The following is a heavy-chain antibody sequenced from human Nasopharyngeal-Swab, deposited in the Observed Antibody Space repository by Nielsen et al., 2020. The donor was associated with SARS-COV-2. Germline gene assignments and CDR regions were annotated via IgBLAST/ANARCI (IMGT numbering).Heavy chain of an antibody. D-gene: IGHD3-10*01. J-gene: IGHJ4*02. Sequence: GESLKISCAASGFTFSSYAMSWVRQAPGKGLEWVSAISGSGGSTYYADSVKGRFTISRDNSKNTLYLQMNSLRAEDKAVYYCAKDGGPSITMVRGVMVAHYWGQGTLVTVSS. CDR3: AKDGGPSITMVRGVMVAHY. V-gene: IGHV3-23*01. CDR2: ISGSGGST. CDR1: GFTFSSYA.